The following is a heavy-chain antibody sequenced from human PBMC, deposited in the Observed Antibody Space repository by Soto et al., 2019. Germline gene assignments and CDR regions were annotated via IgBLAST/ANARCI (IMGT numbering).Heavy chain of an antibody. CDR1: GGSISSGGYY. Sequence: QVQLQESGPGLVKPSQTLSLTCTVSGGSISSGGYYCSWIRQHPGKGLEWIGYIYYSGSTYYNPSLKSRVTISVDTSKNQFSLKLSSVTAADTAVYYCARDFGRGAGAFDIWGQGTMVTVSS. CDR2: IYYSGST. D-gene: IGHD1-26*01. V-gene: IGHV4-31*03. CDR3: ARDFGRGAGAFDI. J-gene: IGHJ3*02.